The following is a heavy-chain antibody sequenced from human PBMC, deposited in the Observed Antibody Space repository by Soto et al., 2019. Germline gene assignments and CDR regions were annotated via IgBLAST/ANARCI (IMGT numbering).Heavy chain of an antibody. Sequence: GGSLRLSCAASGFTVSNAWMSWVRQAPGKGLEWVGRIKSISDGGTTDYAAPVKGRFTISRDDSKNTLYLQMNSLKTEDTAVYFCTTDAAIVWGQGTLVTVSS. CDR2: IKSISDGGTT. CDR3: TTDAAIV. V-gene: IGHV3-15*01. D-gene: IGHD1-26*01. CDR1: GFTVSNAW. J-gene: IGHJ4*02.